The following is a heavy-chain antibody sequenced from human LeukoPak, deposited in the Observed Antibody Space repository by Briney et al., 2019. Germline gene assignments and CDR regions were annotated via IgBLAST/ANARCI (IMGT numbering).Heavy chain of an antibody. V-gene: IGHV3-11*01. J-gene: IGHJ4*02. D-gene: IGHD1-14*01. Sequence: GGSLRLSCAASGFTFSDYYMSWIRQAPGKGLEWVSYISSSGSTIYYADSVKGRFTISRDNAKNSLYLQMNSLRAEDTAVYYCASTAISELFDYWGQGTLVTVSS. CDR2: ISSSGSTI. CDR3: ASTAISELFDY. CDR1: GFTFSDYY.